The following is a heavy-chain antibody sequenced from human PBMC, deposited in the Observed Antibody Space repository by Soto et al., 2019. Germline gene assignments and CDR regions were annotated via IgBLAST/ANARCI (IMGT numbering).Heavy chain of an antibody. V-gene: IGHV1-3*01. CDR1: GYTFTNYA. CDR3: ACGTDYFHY. Sequence: ASVKVSCKASGYTFTNYAMHWVRQAPGQRPEWMGWIHAGDGNTKFSQNFQGRVTFTRDTSANTAYMELSSLRSEDTAVYYCACGTDYFHYWGQGTLVTVSS. J-gene: IGHJ1*01. D-gene: IGHD1-26*01. CDR2: IHAGDGNT.